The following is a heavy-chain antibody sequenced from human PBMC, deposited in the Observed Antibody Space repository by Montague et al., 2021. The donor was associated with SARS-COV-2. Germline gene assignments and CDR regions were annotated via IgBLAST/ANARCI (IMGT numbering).Heavy chain of an antibody. CDR1: GGSFTGYY. CDR3: ARAQFTIVWVLIRLPAAGAVDV. CDR2: INHSGSS. V-gene: IGHV4-34*01. D-gene: IGHD3-3*01. Sequence: SETLSLTCAVYGGSFTGYYWTWIRQPPGKGLEWIGEINHSGSSNYNPSLESRVTMSVDTSKNQFSLRLNSVSAADTAVYYCARAQFTIVWVLIRLPAAGAVDVWGQGTTVTVSS. J-gene: IGHJ3*01.